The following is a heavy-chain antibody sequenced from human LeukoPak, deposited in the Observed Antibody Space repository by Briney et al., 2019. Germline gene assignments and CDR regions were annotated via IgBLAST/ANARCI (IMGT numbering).Heavy chain of an antibody. CDR3: XXXXXXXXXXSAGDX. Sequence: PGGSLRLSCSASGFTFSDYDMNWVRQAPGRGLEWVSSISGLSTHIYYVDSVKGRFSISRDNAKNSVYLQMNSLGVENTAIYYVXXXXXXXXXXSAGDXXXQXILVTVSS. J-gene: IGHJ4*02. V-gene: IGHV3-69-1*02. D-gene: IGHD6-25*01. CDR2: ISGLSTHI. CDR1: GFTFSDYD.